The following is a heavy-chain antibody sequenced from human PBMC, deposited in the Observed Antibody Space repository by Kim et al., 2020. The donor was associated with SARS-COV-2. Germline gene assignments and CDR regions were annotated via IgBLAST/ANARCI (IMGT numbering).Heavy chain of an antibody. CDR3: ARDLYFDWKEKTPKNRSVGWFDP. D-gene: IGHD3-9*01. J-gene: IGHJ5*02. CDR1: GGSISSSSYY. Sequence: SETLSLTCTVSGGSISSSSYYWGWIRQPPGKGLEWIGSIYYSGSTYYNLSLKSRVNISVDTSKNQFSLKLSSVTAADTAVYYCARDLYFDWKEKTPKNRSVGWFDPWGQGTLVTVSS. V-gene: IGHV4-39*07. CDR2: IYYSGST.